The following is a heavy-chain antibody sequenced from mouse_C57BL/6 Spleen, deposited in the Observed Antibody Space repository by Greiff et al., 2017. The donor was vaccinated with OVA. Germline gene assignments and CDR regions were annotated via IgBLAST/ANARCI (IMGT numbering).Heavy chain of an antibody. CDR2: ISDGGSYT. V-gene: IGHV5-4*01. J-gene: IGHJ2*01. CDR1: GFTFSSYA. Sequence: EVKLVESGGGLVKPGGSLKLSCAASGFTFSSYAMSWVRQTPEKRLEWVATISDGGSYTYYPDNVKGRFTISRDNAKNNLYLQMSHLKSEDTAMYYCARERGGGVYFDYWGQGTTLTVSS. CDR3: ARERGGGVYFDY.